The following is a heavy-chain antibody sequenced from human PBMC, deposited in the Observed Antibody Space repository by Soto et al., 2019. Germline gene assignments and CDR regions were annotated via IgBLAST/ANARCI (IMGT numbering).Heavy chain of an antibody. V-gene: IGHV3-23*01. CDR3: AKVRGEYYYDSSGYREYFQH. J-gene: IGHJ1*01. CDR1: GFTFSSYA. CDR2: ISGSGGST. D-gene: IGHD3-22*01. Sequence: EVQLLESGGGLVQPGGSLRLSCAASGFTFSSYAMSWVPQAPGKGLEWVSAISGSGGSTYYADSVKGRFTISRDNSKNTLYRQMNSLRAEDTAVYYCAKVRGEYYYDSSGYREYFQHWGQGTLVTVSS.